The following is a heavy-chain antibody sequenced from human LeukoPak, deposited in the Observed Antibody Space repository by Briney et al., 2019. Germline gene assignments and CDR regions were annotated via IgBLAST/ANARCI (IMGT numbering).Heavy chain of an antibody. CDR3: ARTYGSGDFDAFDI. Sequence: SETLSLTCTVSGGSISSYYWSWIRQPPGKGLEWIGYIYYSGSTNYNPSLKSRVTISVDTSKNQFSLKLSSVTAADTAVYYCARTYGSGDFDAFDIWGQGTMVTVSS. D-gene: IGHD3-10*01. CDR1: GGSISSYY. CDR2: IYYSGST. J-gene: IGHJ3*02. V-gene: IGHV4-59*01.